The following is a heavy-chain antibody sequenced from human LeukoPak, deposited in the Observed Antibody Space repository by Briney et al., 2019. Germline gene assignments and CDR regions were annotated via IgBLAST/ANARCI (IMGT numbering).Heavy chain of an antibody. Sequence: ASVKVSCKASGYTFTSYDINWVRQATGQGLEWMGWMNPNSGNTGYAQKFQGRVTMTRNTSISTAYMELSSLRSEDTAVYYCARVPVEMATIDYWGQGTLVTVCS. CDR3: ARVPVEMATIDY. D-gene: IGHD5-24*01. J-gene: IGHJ4*02. CDR2: MNPNSGNT. CDR1: GYTFTSYD. V-gene: IGHV1-8*01.